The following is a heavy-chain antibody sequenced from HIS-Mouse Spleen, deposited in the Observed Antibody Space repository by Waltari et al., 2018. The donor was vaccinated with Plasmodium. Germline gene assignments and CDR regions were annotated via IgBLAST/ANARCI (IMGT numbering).Heavy chain of an antibody. J-gene: IGHJ4*02. CDR1: GGSFSGYY. CDR2: INHSGST. V-gene: IGHV4-34*01. Sequence: QVQLQQWGAGLLKPSETLSLTCAVYGGSFSGYYWIWLRQPPGKGLEWIGEINHSGSTNYNPSLKSRVTISVDTSKNQFPLKLSSVTAADTAVYYCARGRRIVVVTAPRGFFDYWGQGTLVTVSS. CDR3: ARGRRIVVVTAPRGFFDY. D-gene: IGHD2-21*02.